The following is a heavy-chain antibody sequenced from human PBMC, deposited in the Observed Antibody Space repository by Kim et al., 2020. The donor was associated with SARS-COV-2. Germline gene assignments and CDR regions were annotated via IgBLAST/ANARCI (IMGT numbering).Heavy chain of an antibody. V-gene: IGHV1-2*02. CDR3: ARSDQNNWRFDH. Sequence: YYMEKFRGRVTMTRDRSLSAAFLEMSSLTSDDMAIFYCARSDQNNWRFDHWGQGTLVTVSS. J-gene: IGHJ4*02.